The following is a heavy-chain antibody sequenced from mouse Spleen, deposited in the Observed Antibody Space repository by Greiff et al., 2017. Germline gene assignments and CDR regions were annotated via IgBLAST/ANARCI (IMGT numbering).Heavy chain of an antibody. V-gene: IGHV3-6*01. CDR1: GYSITSGYY. J-gene: IGHJ3*01. D-gene: IGHD2-1*01. Sequence: ESGPGLVKPSQSLSLTCSVTGYSITSGYYWNWIRQFPGNKLEWMGYISYDGSNNYNPSLKNRISITRDTSKNQFFLKLNSVTTEDTATYYCAREGDGNYVGFAYWGQGTLVTVSA. CDR2: ISYDGSN. CDR3: AREGDGNYVGFAY.